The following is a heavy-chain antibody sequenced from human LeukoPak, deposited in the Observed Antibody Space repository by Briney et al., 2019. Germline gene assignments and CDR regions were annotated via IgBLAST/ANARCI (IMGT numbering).Heavy chain of an antibody. CDR1: GFTFSSYG. CDR3: AHSHVDTAMGPFDY. J-gene: IGHJ4*02. D-gene: IGHD5-18*01. Sequence: GGSLRLSCAASGFTFSSYGMHWVRQAPGKGLEWVAVIWYDGSNKYYADSVKGRFTISRDNSKNTLYLQMNSLRAEDTAVYYCAHSHVDTAMGPFDYWGQGTLVTVSS. V-gene: IGHV3-30*02. CDR2: IWYDGSNK.